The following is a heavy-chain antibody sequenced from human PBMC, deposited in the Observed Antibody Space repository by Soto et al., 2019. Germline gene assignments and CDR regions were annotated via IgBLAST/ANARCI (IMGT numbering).Heavy chain of an antibody. Sequence: SETLSLTCTVSGGSISRGGYYLGWIRPPPGKGLEWIGYIYYSRSTNYNPSLKSRVTISVDTAKNNFSVKLSSVTVADTAVYYCARAYGDYDHFDSWGQGTLVTVSS. CDR2: IYYSRST. CDR3: ARAYGDYDHFDS. D-gene: IGHD4-17*01. V-gene: IGHV4-61*08. J-gene: IGHJ4*02. CDR1: GGSISRGGYY.